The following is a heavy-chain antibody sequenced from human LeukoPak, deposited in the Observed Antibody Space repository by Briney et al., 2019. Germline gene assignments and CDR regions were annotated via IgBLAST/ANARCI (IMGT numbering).Heavy chain of an antibody. D-gene: IGHD2-15*01. Sequence: SETPPLTCSVSGDSISGNYWSWMRQPPGKGLEWIGYIYYSGTNNYNPSLKSRVTMSVDTSKNQFSLNLNSMTAADTAVYYCARLLAGCPGGRCRAHFDYWGQGTLVTVSS. CDR2: IYYSGTN. J-gene: IGHJ4*02. V-gene: IGHV4-59*01. CDR1: GDSISGNY. CDR3: ARLLAGCPGGRCRAHFDY.